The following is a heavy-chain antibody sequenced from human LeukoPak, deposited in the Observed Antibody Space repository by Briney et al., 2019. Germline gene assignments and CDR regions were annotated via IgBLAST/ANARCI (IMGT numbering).Heavy chain of an antibody. V-gene: IGHV3-30*18. CDR3: AKETSSGYSVRSENFDY. J-gene: IGHJ4*02. CDR1: GFTFSSYG. Sequence: PGRSLRLSCAASGFTFSSYGMHWVRQAPGEGLEWVAAISYDGSNKYYADSVKGRFTISRDNSKNTLYLQMNSLRAEDTALYYCAKETSSGYSVRSENFDYWGQGTLVTVSS. CDR2: ISYDGSNK. D-gene: IGHD3-22*01.